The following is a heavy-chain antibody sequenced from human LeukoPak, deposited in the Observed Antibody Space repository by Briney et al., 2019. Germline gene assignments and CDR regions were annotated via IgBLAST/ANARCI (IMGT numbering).Heavy chain of an antibody. CDR3: ATKTNGRHYDY. CDR1: GLTFSTSG. D-gene: IGHD1-14*01. J-gene: IGHJ4*02. Sequence: PGGSLRLSCTASGLTFSTSGFNWVRQAPGKGLEWVASIGPTGFDRYHADSIKGRFTISRDNANNFLYLQMNSLRAEDTAVYYCATKTNGRHYDYWGQGTLLTVSS. CDR2: IGPTGFDR. V-gene: IGHV3-21*06.